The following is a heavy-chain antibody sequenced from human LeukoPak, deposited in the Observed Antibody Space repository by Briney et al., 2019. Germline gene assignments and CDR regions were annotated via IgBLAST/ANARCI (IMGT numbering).Heavy chain of an antibody. D-gene: IGHD5-18*01. Sequence: GGSLRLSCAASGFTFSSYSMNWVRQAPGKGLEWVSSISSSSSYIYYADSVQGRFTISRDTSKNTLYLLMNSLRGEDTAVYYCARNQIRYSNSPEALDLWGQGTLVSVSS. CDR2: ISSSSSYI. CDR3: ARNQIRYSNSPEALDL. CDR1: GFTFSSYS. V-gene: IGHV3-21*01. J-gene: IGHJ3*01.